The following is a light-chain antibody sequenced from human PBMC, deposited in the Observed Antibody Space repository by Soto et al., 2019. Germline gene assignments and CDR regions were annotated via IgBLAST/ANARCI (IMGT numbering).Light chain of an antibody. CDR2: GSS. Sequence: EIVLTQSPATLSVSPGEGATLSCRASQSVSSDLAWYQHKPGQAPRLLISGSSTRATAIPDRFRGSGSGTVFTLTISSLQSEDFAVYYCQQYADWPRTFGQGTKVEIK. V-gene: IGKV3D-15*01. J-gene: IGKJ1*01. CDR1: QSVSSD. CDR3: QQYADWPRT.